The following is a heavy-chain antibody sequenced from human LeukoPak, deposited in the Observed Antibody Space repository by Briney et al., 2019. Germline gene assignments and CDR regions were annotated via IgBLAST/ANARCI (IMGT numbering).Heavy chain of an antibody. Sequence: SQTLSLTCAISGDSFSSNSAAWHWIRQSPSRGLEWLGRTYYRSKWYNDYAVSVKSRITINPDTSKNQFSLQLNSVTPEDTAVYYCARVTDTAMVGYYYYYMDVWGKGTTVTVSS. J-gene: IGHJ6*03. CDR3: ARVTDTAMVGYYYYYMDV. V-gene: IGHV6-1*01. D-gene: IGHD5-18*01. CDR2: TYYRSKWYN. CDR1: GDSFSSNSAA.